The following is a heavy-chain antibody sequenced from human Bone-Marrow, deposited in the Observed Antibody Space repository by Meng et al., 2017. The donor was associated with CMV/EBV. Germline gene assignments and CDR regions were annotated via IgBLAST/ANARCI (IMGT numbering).Heavy chain of an antibody. D-gene: IGHD2-2*02. CDR2: MNPNSGNT. Sequence: ASVKVSCKASGYTFTSYDINWVRQATGQGLEWMGWMNPNSGNTGYAQKFQGRVTMTRNTSISTAYMELSSLRSEDTAVYYCARGIGYCSSTSCYTEYYYYGMDVWGQWTTVTVAS. V-gene: IGHV1-8*01. CDR3: ARGIGYCSSTSCYTEYYYYGMDV. J-gene: IGHJ6*02. CDR1: GYTFTSYD.